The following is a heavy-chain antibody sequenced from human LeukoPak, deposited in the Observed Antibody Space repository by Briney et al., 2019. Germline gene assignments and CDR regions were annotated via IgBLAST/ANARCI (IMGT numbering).Heavy chain of an antibody. D-gene: IGHD3-9*01. V-gene: IGHV4-59*12. CDR3: ARERTGCFDY. J-gene: IGHJ4*02. Sequence: SETLSLTCTVSGGSISNYYWSWIRQPPGRGLEWIGYIYYSGSTNYNPSLKSRVTISVDTSKNQFSLKLSSVTAADTAVYYCARERTGCFDYWGQGTLVTVSS. CDR2: IYYSGST. CDR1: GGSISNYY.